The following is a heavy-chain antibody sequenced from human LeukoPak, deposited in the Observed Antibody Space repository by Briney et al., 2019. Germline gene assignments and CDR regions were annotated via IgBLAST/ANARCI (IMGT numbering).Heavy chain of an antibody. D-gene: IGHD7-27*01. CDR1: GGSISSYY. V-gene: IGHV4-4*07. Sequence: SETLSLTCTVSGGSISSYYWSWIRQPAGKGLEWIGRIYTSGSTNYNPSLKSRVTMSVDTSKNQFSLKVYSLTAADTAVYFCARAGTGDRSAVFDYWGQEILVTVSS. CDR2: IYTSGST. CDR3: ARAGTGDRSAVFDY. J-gene: IGHJ4*02.